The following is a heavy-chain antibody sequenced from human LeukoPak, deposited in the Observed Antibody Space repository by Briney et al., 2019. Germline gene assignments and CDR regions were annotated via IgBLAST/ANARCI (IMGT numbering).Heavy chain of an antibody. V-gene: IGHV4-39*01. CDR1: GGSISSSSYY. CDR2: IYYSGST. J-gene: IGHJ4*02. CDR3: ARRYWNYSDVFDY. Sequence: SETLSLTCTVSGGSISSSSYYWGWIRQPPGKGLEWIGSIYYSGSTYYDPSLKSRVTISVDTSKNQFSLKLSSVTAADTAVYYCARRYWNYSDVFDYWGQGTLVTVSS. D-gene: IGHD1-7*01.